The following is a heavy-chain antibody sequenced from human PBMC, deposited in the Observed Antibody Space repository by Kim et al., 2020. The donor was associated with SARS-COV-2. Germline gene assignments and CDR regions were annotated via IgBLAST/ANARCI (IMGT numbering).Heavy chain of an antibody. J-gene: IGHJ6*03. CDR2: IYYSGST. Sequence: SETLSLTCTVSGGSISSGGYYWSWIRQHPGKGLEWIGYIYYSGSTYYNPSLKSRVTISVDTSKNQFSLKLSSVTAADTAVYYCARDSRRDYYYMDVWGKGTTVTVSS. CDR1: GGSISSGGYY. V-gene: IGHV4-31*03. CDR3: ARDSRRDYYYMDV.